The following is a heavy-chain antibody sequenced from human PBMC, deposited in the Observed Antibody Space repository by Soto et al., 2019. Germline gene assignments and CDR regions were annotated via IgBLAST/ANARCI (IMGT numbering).Heavy chain of an antibody. CDR2: TYYRSKWYT. CDR3: ARPKGLASYHYYYGMDV. J-gene: IGHJ6*02. D-gene: IGHD5-12*01. CDR1: GDSVSRNSGA. V-gene: IGHV6-1*01. Sequence: SQTLSLTCAISGDSVSRNSGAWNWIRQSPSRGLEWLGRTYYRSKWYTDYALSVKSRITINPETSKNQFSLQLNSVTPEDTAVYYCARPKGLASYHYYYGMDVWGQGTTVTVSS.